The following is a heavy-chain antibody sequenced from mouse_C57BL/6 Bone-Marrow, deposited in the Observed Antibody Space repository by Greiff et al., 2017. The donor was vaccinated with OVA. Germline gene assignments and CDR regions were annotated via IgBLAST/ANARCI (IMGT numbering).Heavy chain of an antibody. CDR2: SRNKANDYTT. J-gene: IGHJ4*01. CDR3: ASDYGSYDAMDY. D-gene: IGHD2-2*01. CDR1: GFTFSDFY. Sequence: EVMLVESGGGLVQSGRSLRLSCATSGFTFSDFYMEWVRQAPGKGLEWIAASRNKANDYTTEYSASVKGRFIVSRDTSQSILYLQMTALRAEASAFYYCASDYGSYDAMDYWGPGTSVTVSS. V-gene: IGHV7-1*01.